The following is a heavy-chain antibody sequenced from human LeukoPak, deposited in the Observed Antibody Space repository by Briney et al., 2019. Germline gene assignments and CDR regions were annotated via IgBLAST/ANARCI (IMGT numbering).Heavy chain of an antibody. V-gene: IGHV4-61*02. D-gene: IGHD1-26*01. Sequence: PSETLSLTCTVSGGSISSGSYYWSWIRQPAGKGLEWIGRIYTSGSTNYNPSLKSRVTISVDTSKNQFSLKLSSVTAADTAVCYCASIIVGATAREYYFDYWGQGTLVTVSS. J-gene: IGHJ4*02. CDR2: IYTSGST. CDR3: ASIIVGATAREYYFDY. CDR1: GGSISSGSYY.